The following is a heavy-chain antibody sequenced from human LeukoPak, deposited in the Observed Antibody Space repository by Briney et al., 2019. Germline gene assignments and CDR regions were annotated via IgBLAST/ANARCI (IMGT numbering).Heavy chain of an antibody. D-gene: IGHD1-1*01. J-gene: IGHJ4*02. CDR1: GVSISSYY. CDR3: ARHLVPGTTGY. CDR2: IYYSGST. Sequence: AETLSLTCTVSGVSISSYYWSWIRQAPGKGLEWMGDIYYSGSTNYNPSLKSRVTISVDTSKNQFSLKMSSVTAADTAVYYCARHLVPGTTGYWGQGTLVTVSS. V-gene: IGHV4-59*01.